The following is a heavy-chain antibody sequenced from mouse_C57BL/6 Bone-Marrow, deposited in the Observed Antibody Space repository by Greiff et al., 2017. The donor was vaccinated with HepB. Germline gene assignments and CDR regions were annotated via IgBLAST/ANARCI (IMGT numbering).Heavy chain of an antibody. CDR2: ISSGGSYT. J-gene: IGHJ3*01. CDR3: ARRIYPP. CDR1: GFTFSSYG. V-gene: IGHV5-6*01. D-gene: IGHD2-1*01. Sequence: EVQLVESGGDLVKPGGSLKLSCAASGFTFSSYGMSWVRQTPDKRLEWVATISSGGSYTYYPDSVKGRFTISRDNAKNTLYLQMSSLKSEDTAMYYCARRIYPPWGQETLVTVSA.